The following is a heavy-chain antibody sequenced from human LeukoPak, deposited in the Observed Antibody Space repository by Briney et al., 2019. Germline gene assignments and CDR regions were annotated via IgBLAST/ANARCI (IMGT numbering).Heavy chain of an antibody. CDR1: GFFFSEKY. CDR2: IKQDGSEK. D-gene: IGHD3-9*01. CDR3: ARYYDILTGTPYYFDY. J-gene: IGHJ4*02. V-gene: IGHV3-7*01. Sequence: GGSLRLSCAVSGFFFSEKYMSWVRQAPGKGLEWVANIKQDGSEKYYVDSVKGRFTISRDNAKNSLYLQMNSLRAEDTAVYYCARYYDILTGTPYYFDYWGQGTLVTVSS.